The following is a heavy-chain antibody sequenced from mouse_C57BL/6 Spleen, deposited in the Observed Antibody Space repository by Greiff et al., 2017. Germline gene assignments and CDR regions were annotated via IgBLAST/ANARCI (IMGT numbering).Heavy chain of an antibody. V-gene: IGHV1-55*01. Sequence: VQLQQPGAELVKPGASVKMSCKASGYTFTSYWITWVKQRPGQGLEWMGDIYPVSGSTNYNEKFKSKATLTVDTASSTAYMQLSSLTSEDSAVYYCARENYYSFDYWGQGTTLTVSS. CDR1: GYTFTSYW. J-gene: IGHJ2*01. CDR2: IYPVSGST. CDR3: ARENYYSFDY. D-gene: IGHD1-1*01.